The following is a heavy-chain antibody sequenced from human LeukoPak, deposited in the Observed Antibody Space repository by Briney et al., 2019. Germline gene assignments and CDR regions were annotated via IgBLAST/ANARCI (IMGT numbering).Heavy chain of an antibody. Sequence: AGGSLRLSCAASGFTFSGYATHWVLQAPGKGLEWVAVISYDGSNKYYADSVKGRFTISRDNSKNTLYLQMNSLRAEDTAVYYCAREWELRLNAFDIWGQGTMVTVSS. CDR2: ISYDGSNK. CDR3: AREWELRLNAFDI. D-gene: IGHD1-7*01. CDR1: GFTFSGYA. V-gene: IGHV3-30-3*01. J-gene: IGHJ3*02.